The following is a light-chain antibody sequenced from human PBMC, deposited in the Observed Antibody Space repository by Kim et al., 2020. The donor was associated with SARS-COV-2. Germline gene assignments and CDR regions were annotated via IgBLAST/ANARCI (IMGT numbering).Light chain of an antibody. CDR2: EIT. CDR1: SGDVGTYNL. Sequence: GQSITISCTGTSGDVGTYNLVSWYQQHPGKAPKLMIYEITKRPSGVSNRFSGSKSGNTASLTISGLQAEDGADYYCCSYAGSSSWVFGGGTKLTVL. CDR3: CSYAGSSSWV. J-gene: IGLJ3*02. V-gene: IGLV2-23*02.